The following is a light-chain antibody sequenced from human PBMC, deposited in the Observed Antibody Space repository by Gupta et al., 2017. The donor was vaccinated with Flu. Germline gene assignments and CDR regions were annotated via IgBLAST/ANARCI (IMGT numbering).Light chain of an antibody. CDR3: QRHDKSPYS. V-gene: IGKV3-20*01. Sequence: EIVLTQSPGTLSLSPGDRATLSCRASQSVSSSYLAWYQQKPGQAPRLLIYGASSRATGIPDRFTGSGSGTDFTLTISRLETEDFAVYYCQRHDKSPYSFGQGTKLEIK. CDR2: GAS. J-gene: IGKJ2*03. CDR1: QSVSSSY.